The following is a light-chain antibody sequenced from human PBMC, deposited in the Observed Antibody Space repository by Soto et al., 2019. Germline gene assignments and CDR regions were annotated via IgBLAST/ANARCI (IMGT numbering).Light chain of an antibody. CDR1: QTIDSW. CDR3: QQYNIYSGT. J-gene: IGKJ1*01. V-gene: IGKV1-5*03. Sequence: DIQMTQSPSTLSASVGDRVTITCRASQTIDSWLAWYQQRPGKPPNLLIYKASTLASGVPSRFSGSGSGTEFTLTIKSMQPHDFATYYCQQYNIYSGTFGQGTKVDI. CDR2: KAS.